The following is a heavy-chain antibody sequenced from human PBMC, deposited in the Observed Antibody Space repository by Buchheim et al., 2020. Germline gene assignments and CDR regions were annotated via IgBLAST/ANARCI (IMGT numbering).Heavy chain of an antibody. V-gene: IGHV3-33*01. CDR3: VRERGAIGWYYFDY. D-gene: IGHD6-19*01. CDR1: GFIFTNYG. Sequence: QVQLVESGGGVVQPGTSLRLSCASSGFIFTNYGMHWVRQAPGKGLEWVASIWSDGSKKYYADSVKGRFTISRDSSQNTLFLHMNSLRADDTAVYYCVRERGAIGWYYFDYWGQGTL. J-gene: IGHJ4*01. CDR2: IWSDGSKK.